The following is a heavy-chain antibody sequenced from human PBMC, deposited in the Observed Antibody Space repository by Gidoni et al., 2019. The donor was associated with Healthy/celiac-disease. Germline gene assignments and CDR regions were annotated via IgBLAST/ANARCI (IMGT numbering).Heavy chain of an antibody. V-gene: IGHV3-23*04. Sequence: EVQLVESGGGLVQPGGSLRLSCAASGFTFSRYAMSWVRQAPGKGLEWVAAISGSGGSTYYADSVKGRFTISRDNSKNTLYLQMNSLRAEDTAVDYCAKGARKDYGDYGDYFDYWGQGTLVTVSS. J-gene: IGHJ4*02. CDR2: ISGSGGST. CDR1: GFTFSRYA. D-gene: IGHD4-17*01. CDR3: AKGARKDYGDYGDYFDY.